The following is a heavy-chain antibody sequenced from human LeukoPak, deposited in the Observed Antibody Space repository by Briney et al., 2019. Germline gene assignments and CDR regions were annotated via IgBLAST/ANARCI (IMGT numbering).Heavy chain of an antibody. Sequence: GASLKISFKGAGYSFTSYWIGWVRRMPGKGLEWMGMIYPGDSDTRYSPSFQGQVTISADKSISTAYLQWSSLKASDTAMYYCARQLRYYYDSSPAPAFDYWGQGTLVTVSS. CDR3: ARQLRYYYDSSPAPAFDY. J-gene: IGHJ4*02. CDR1: GYSFTSYW. D-gene: IGHD3-22*01. V-gene: IGHV5-51*01. CDR2: IYPGDSDT.